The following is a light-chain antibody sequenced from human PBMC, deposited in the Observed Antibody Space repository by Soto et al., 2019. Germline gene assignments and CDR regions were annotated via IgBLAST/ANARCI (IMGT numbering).Light chain of an antibody. CDR3: QQRKSYPIT. V-gene: IGKV1-9*01. J-gene: IGKJ5*01. Sequence: DIQLTQSPSFLSASVGDRVTITCRTSEDINTYLAWYQQKPGKAPKLLIFAASTLQNGVPSRFSGSGSGTEFTVTITSLQPEDFATYYCQQRKSYPITFGQGTRLEIK. CDR2: AAS. CDR1: EDINTY.